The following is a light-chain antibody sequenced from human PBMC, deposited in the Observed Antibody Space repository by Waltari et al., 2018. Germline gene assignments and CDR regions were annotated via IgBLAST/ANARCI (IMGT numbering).Light chain of an antibody. CDR1: QSVDTW. Sequence: DIQMTQSPSTLSAFVGARVTLTCRASQSVDTWLAWYQQKPGKAPKLLISKASNLRSGVPSRFSGSGFGTEFTLTISSLQPDDVATYYCQHYVSYSVAFGGGTKVELK. CDR3: QHYVSYSVA. V-gene: IGKV1-5*03. CDR2: KAS. J-gene: IGKJ4*01.